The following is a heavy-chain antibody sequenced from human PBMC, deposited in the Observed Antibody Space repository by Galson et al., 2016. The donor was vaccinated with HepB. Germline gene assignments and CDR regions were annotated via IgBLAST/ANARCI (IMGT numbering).Heavy chain of an antibody. V-gene: IGHV3-7*01. D-gene: IGHD3-10*01. J-gene: IGHJ5*02. CDR3: ASGFASGKFPYNWIAP. Sequence: SLRLSCATSAVTFGRNWMGWFRQAPGKGLEWVANTDQDGSAKNFVDSVRGRFTISRDNAKKSLYLEMSSLRVEDTAVFYCASGFASGKFPYNWIAPWGQGILVTVSS. CDR1: AVTFGRNW. CDR2: TDQDGSAK.